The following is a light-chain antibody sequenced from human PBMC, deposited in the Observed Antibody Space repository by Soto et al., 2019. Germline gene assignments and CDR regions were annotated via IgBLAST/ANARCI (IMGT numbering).Light chain of an antibody. Sequence: EIGMTLSPATLSVSPGERATLSCRASQSVSIKLAWYQQKPGQAPRLLIYDTSTRATGIPARFSGSGSGTEFTLTISSLQSEDFAVYYCQQYNNWPPITFGQGTRLEIK. CDR2: DTS. V-gene: IGKV3-15*01. J-gene: IGKJ5*01. CDR3: QQYNNWPPIT. CDR1: QSVSIK.